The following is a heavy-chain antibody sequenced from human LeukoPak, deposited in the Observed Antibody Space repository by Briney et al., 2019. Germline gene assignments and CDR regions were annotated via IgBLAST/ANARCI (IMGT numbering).Heavy chain of an antibody. CDR2: ISNSSSYI. CDR1: GFTISSYS. Sequence: GGSLTLSCAASGFTISSYSMNWVRQAQGKGLEGVASISNSSSYIYYADSVKGRFTNSRDNAKNSLHLQMNSLRAEDTAVYYCAGDKVVVVAATGYYGMDVWGQGTTVTVSS. J-gene: IGHJ6*02. V-gene: IGHV3-21*01. D-gene: IGHD2-15*01. CDR3: AGDKVVVVAATGYYGMDV.